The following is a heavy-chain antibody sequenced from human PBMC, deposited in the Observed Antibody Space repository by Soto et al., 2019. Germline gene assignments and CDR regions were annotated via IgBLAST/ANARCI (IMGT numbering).Heavy chain of an antibody. V-gene: IGHV4-4*02. J-gene: IGHJ5*02. D-gene: IGHD2-21*02. CDR3: AREIVTAGGNNYFDP. Sequence: PSETLSLTCGVSGGTVGSSHCLILVRHSPGRGLEWIGNVYHTGDTNFNPSLQSRVTFSVDKSNNQFSLRLTSVTAADTAVYFCAREIVTAGGNNYFDPWGPGTLVTVSS. CDR1: GGTVGSSHC. CDR2: VYHTGDT.